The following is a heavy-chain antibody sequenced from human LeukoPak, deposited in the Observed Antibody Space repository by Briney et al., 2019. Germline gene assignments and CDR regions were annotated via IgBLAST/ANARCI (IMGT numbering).Heavy chain of an antibody. Sequence: PSETLSLTCTVSGGSISSYYWSWIRQPPGKGLEWIGYIYHSGSTYYNPSLKSRVTISVDRSKNQFSLKLSSVTAADTAVYYCARDEDSSGYSDWGQGTLVTVSS. V-gene: IGHV4-59*12. CDR3: ARDEDSSGYSD. J-gene: IGHJ4*02. CDR1: GGSISSYY. D-gene: IGHD3-22*01. CDR2: IYHSGST.